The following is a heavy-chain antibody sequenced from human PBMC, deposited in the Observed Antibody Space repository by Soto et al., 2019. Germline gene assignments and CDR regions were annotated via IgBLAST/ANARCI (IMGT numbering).Heavy chain of an antibody. CDR3: ARDRGGRYGGNMMRRYYYGMDV. CDR1: GGTFSSYA. D-gene: IGHD2-15*01. CDR2: IIPLFGTA. J-gene: IGHJ6*02. V-gene: IGHV1-69*06. Sequence: QVQLVQSGAEVKKPGSSVKVSCKASGGTFSSYAISWVRQAPGQGLEWMGGIIPLFGTANYAQKFQGRVTITADKSTSTAYMGLSSLRSEDTAVYYCARDRGGRYGGNMMRRYYYGMDVWGQGTTVTVSS.